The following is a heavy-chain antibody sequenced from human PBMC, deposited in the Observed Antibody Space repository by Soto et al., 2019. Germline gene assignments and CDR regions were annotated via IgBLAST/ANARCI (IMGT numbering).Heavy chain of an antibody. D-gene: IGHD3-22*01. CDR2: IYYSGST. CDR3: ARTGYYYEADY. Sequence: QVQLQESGPGLVKPSQTLSLTCTVSGGSISSGGYYWSWIRQHPGKGLEWIGYIYYSGSTYYNPSLTSRFTISVATSKNQFSLKLSSVTAADTAVYYCARTGYYYEADYWGQGTLVTVSS. V-gene: IGHV4-31*03. CDR1: GGSISSGGYY. J-gene: IGHJ4*02.